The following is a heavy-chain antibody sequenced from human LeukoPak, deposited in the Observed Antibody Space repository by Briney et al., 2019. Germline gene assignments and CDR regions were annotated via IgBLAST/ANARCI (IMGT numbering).Heavy chain of an antibody. Sequence: GGSLRLSCAASGFTFSSYGMHWVRQAPGKGLEWVAFIRYDGSNKYYADSVKGRFTISRDNSKNTLYLQMNSLRAEDTAVYYCAKDPGYCSSTSCYRNWSDPWGQGTLVTVSS. CDR3: AKDPGYCSSTSCYRNWSDP. CDR1: GFTFSSYG. V-gene: IGHV3-30*02. D-gene: IGHD2-2*01. J-gene: IGHJ5*02. CDR2: IRYDGSNK.